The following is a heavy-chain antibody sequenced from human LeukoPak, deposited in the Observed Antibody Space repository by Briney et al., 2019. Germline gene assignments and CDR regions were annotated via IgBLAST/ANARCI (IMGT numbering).Heavy chain of an antibody. CDR3: ARDTVPPRNATEQRTGTYY. Sequence: SETLSLTCTVSGGSITTTNYYWAWIRQPPGEGLQWIGSVYYRGNTYSNPSLESRITMSVDTSKNQFSLRLTSVTAADTALYYCARDTVPPRNATEQRTGTYYWGLGTLVTVSS. CDR1: GGSITTTNYY. J-gene: IGHJ4*01. V-gene: IGHV4-39*02. CDR2: VYYRGNT. D-gene: IGHD7-27*01.